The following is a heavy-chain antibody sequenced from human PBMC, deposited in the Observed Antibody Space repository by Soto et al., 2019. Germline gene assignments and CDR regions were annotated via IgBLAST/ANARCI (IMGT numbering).Heavy chain of an antibody. J-gene: IGHJ4*02. CDR1: VGSISSSSYY. CDR3: ARQGPSSSWYFYFDY. D-gene: IGHD6-13*01. CDR2: IYYSGST. V-gene: IGHV4-39*01. Sequence: SETLSLTCTVSVGSISSSSYYWGWIRRPPGKGLEWIGSIYYSGSTYYNPSLKSRVTISVDTSKNQFSLKLSSVTAADTAVYYCARQGPSSSWYFYFDYWGQGTLVTVSS.